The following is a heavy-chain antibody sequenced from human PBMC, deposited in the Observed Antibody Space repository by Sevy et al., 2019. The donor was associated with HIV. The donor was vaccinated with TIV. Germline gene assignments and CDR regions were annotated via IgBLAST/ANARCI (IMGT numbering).Heavy chain of an antibody. Sequence: GGSLRLSCAASGFSVSSNYMSWVRQAPGKGPEWVSVIHSGGKISYADSVKGRVNTSRDKSKNTLYLQMNSLRAEDTAVYYCARGDIVLGEDNYYGIDVWGQGTTVTVSS. CDR1: GFSVSSNY. D-gene: IGHD2-15*01. J-gene: IGHJ6*02. CDR3: ARGDIVLGEDNYYGIDV. CDR2: IHSGGKI. V-gene: IGHV3-53*01.